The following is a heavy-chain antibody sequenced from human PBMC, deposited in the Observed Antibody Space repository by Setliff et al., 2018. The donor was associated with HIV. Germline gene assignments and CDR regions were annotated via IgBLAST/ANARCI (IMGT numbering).Heavy chain of an antibody. CDR1: GYSISSGSYY. CDR3: ARAGYYDSAGYFDY. D-gene: IGHD3-22*01. V-gene: IGHV4-61*09. J-gene: IGHJ4*02. CDR2: IYRSGST. Sequence: PSETLSLTCAVSGYSISSGSYYWSWIRQPAGKGLEWIGHIYRSGSTNYNPSLKSRLTISLDKSKNQFSLKLSSVTAADTAVYYCARAGYYDSAGYFDYWGQGTLVTVSS.